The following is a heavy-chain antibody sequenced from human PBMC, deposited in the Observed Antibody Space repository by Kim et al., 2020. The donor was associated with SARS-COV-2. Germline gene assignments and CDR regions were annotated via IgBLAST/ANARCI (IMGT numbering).Heavy chain of an antibody. CDR1: GFSFSGSA. CDR3: TALVRSFDYLGY. V-gene: IGHV3-73*01. J-gene: IGHJ4*02. CDR2: IRKKGNNYAT. D-gene: IGHD3-10*02. Sequence: GGSLRLSCAASGFSFSGSAIHWVCQASGKGLEWVGRIRKKGNNYATAYAAAVTGRFTIPRDDSKSTAYLHINSLKTEDTAVYYCTALVRSFDYLGYWGQGTLVTVSS.